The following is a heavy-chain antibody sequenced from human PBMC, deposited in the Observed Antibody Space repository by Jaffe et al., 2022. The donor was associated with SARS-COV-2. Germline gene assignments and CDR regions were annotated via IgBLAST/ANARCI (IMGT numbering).Heavy chain of an antibody. CDR3: ARTAPGCAGDCRHDF. CDR1: GYTFSNYA. J-gene: IGHJ4*02. V-gene: IGHV1-3*01. D-gene: IGHD2-21*02. CDR2: INAGNGNT. Sequence: QVQLVQSGAEVREPGASVKVSCKASGYTFSNYAIHWVRQAPGQRLEWMGWINAGNGNTKYSQKFQGRVTVSRDTSASTAYVELSSLRSEDTAVYYCARTAPGCAGDCRHDFWGQGTLVTVSS.